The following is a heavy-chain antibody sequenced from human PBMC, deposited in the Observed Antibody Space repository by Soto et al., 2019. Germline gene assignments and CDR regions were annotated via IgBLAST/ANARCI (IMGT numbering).Heavy chain of an antibody. J-gene: IGHJ4*02. Sequence: QVQLVQSGAEVKKPGSSVKVSCKASGGTFSSYAISWVRQAPGQGLEWMGGIIPIFGTANYAQKFQGRVTITADEATRPADMELSSLRSEGTAVYYCARDRRSIVGATYYFHCWGQGTLVTVSS. CDR1: GGTFSSYA. D-gene: IGHD1-26*01. V-gene: IGHV1-69*12. CDR2: IIPIFGTA. CDR3: ARDRRSIVGATYYFHC.